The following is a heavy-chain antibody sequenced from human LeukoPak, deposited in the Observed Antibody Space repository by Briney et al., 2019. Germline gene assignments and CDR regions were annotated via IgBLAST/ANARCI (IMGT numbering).Heavy chain of an antibody. CDR3: ARDRLAVAGTFYYYYGMDV. CDR2: IYTSGST. J-gene: IGHJ6*02. CDR1: GGSISSYY. D-gene: IGHD6-19*01. Sequence: SKTLSLTCTVSGGSISSYYWSWIRQPAGKGLEWIGRIYTSGSTNYNPSPKSRVTMSVDTSKNQFSLKLSSVTAADTAVYYCARDRLAVAGTFYYYYGMDVWGQGTTVTVSS. V-gene: IGHV4-4*07.